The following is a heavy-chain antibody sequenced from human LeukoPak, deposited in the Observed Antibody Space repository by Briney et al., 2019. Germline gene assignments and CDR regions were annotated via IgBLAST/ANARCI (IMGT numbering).Heavy chain of an antibody. D-gene: IGHD3-22*01. CDR3: ARQVSSGYYYYFDY. V-gene: IGHV5-10-1*01. J-gene: IGHJ4*02. Sequence: GESLKISCKGSGYSFTSYWITWLRQMPGKSLEWMGRIDSSDSYTNYSPSFQGHVTISADKSISTAYLQWSSLKASDTAMYYCARQVSSGYYYYFDYWGQGTLVTVSS. CDR1: GYSFTSYW. CDR2: IDSSDSYT.